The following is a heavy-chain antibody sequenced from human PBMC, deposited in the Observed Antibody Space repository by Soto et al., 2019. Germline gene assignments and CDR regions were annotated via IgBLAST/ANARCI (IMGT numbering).Heavy chain of an antibody. V-gene: IGHV3-11*01. CDR3: ARDSDPLWDNYFDY. CDR2: ISSSGSTI. Sequence: GGSLRLSCAASGFTFSDYYMSWIRQAPGKGLEWVSYISSSGSTIYYADSVKGRFTISRDNAKNSLYLQMNSLRAEDTAVYYCARDSDPLWDNYFDYWGQGTLVTVSS. J-gene: IGHJ4*02. CDR1: GFTFSDYY. D-gene: IGHD3-16*01.